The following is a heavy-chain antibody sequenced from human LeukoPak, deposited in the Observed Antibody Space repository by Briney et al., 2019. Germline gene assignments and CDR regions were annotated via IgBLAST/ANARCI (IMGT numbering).Heavy chain of an antibody. CDR1: GGTFSSYA. CDR2: IIPIFGTA. D-gene: IGHD2-15*01. Sequence: ASVTVSCKASGGTFSSYAISWVRQAPGQGLEWMGGIIPIFGTANYAQKFQGRVTITADESTSTAYMELSSLRSEDTAVYYCASAVASHYYYYGMDVWGQGTTVTVSS. J-gene: IGHJ6*02. CDR3: ASAVASHYYYYGMDV. V-gene: IGHV1-69*13.